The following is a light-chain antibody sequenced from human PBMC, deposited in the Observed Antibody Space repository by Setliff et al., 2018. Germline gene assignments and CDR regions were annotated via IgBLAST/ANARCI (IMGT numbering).Light chain of an antibody. CDR2: DVS. J-gene: IGLJ1*01. CDR3: ISYAGSNNYV. V-gene: IGLV2-14*01. Sequence: QSALTQPASVSGSPGQSIAVSCTGSGSDVGAYKFVSWYQQRPGKAPRLMIYDVSNRPSGVSDRFSGSKSGNTASLTISGLRAEDEADYYCISYAGSNNYVFGTGTKVTVL. CDR1: GSDVGAYKF.